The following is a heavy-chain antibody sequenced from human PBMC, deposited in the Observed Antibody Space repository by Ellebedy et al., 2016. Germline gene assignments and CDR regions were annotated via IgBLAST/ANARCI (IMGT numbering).Heavy chain of an antibody. D-gene: IGHD2-2*01. J-gene: IGHJ5*02. Sequence: GESLKISCAASGFTFSSYAMHWVRQAPGKGLEWVAVISYDGSNKYYADSVKGRFTISRDNSKNTLYLQMNSLRAEDTAVYYCARNVVPAGYNWFDPWGQGTLVTVSS. CDR1: GFTFSSYA. V-gene: IGHV3-30*04. CDR2: ISYDGSNK. CDR3: ARNVVPAGYNWFDP.